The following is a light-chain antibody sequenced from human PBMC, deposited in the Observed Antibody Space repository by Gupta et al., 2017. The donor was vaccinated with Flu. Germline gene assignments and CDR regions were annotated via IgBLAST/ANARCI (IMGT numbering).Light chain of an antibody. CDR2: DAS. V-gene: IGKV3-15*01. CDR3: QQDYDWPSIT. CDR1: QSISSN. J-gene: IGKJ5*01. Sequence: EFVLTQSPATLSLSPGERSPPSCRASQSISSNLAWYKQKPGLAPRLLIFDASTRATGIADRFSGSGSGTEFTPTISSLVSEDFAVYYCQQDYDWPSITFGQGTRLEIK.